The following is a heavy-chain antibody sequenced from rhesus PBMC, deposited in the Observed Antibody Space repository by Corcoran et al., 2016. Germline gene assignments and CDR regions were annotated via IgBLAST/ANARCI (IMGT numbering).Heavy chain of an antibody. CDR3: ARLRSGNYYSFDY. CDR2: IKGNSGST. V-gene: IGHV4-80*01. J-gene: IGHJ4*01. CDR1: GGSFSSYW. D-gene: IGHD3-16*01. Sequence: QVQLQESGPGLVKPSETLSLTCAVSGGSFSSYWWSWIRQPPGKGLEWIGEIKGNSGSTNYNPSLMSRVTISKDASKNQFSCKLSSVTAADTAVYYCARLRSGNYYSFDYWGPGVLVTVSS.